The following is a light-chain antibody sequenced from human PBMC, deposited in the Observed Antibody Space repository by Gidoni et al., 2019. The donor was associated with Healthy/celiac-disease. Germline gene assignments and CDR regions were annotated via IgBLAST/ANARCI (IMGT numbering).Light chain of an antibody. CDR2: GAS. CDR1: QSVSSN. J-gene: IGKJ1*01. CDR3: KQYNNWPQT. V-gene: IGKV3-15*01. Sequence: EIVMTQSPATLSVSPGERATLSCRASQSVSSNLAWYQQKPGQAPRLLIYGASTRATGIPARFRGSGSGTEFTLTISSLQSEDFAVYYCKQYNNWPQTCGQGTKVESK.